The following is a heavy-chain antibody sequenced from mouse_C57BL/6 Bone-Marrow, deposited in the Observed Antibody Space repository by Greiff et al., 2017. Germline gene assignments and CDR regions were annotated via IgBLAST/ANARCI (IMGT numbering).Heavy chain of an antibody. J-gene: IGHJ3*01. CDR3: ARGGDGFAY. Sequence: QVHVKQPGAELVRPGTSVKLSCKASGYTFTSYWMHWVKQRPGQGLEWIGVIDPSDSYTNYNQKFKGKATLTVDTSSSTAYMQLSSLTSEDSAVYYCARGGDGFAYWGQGTLVTVSA. V-gene: IGHV1-59*01. D-gene: IGHD3-3*01. CDR2: IDPSDSYT. CDR1: GYTFTSYW.